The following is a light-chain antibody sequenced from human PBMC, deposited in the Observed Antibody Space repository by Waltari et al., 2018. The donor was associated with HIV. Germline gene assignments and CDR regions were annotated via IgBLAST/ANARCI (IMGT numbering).Light chain of an antibody. CDR2: EAS. V-gene: IGKV3-15*01. J-gene: IGKJ3*01. CDR1: QNVSSH. CDR3: QQYSEWPLT. Sequence: ESLMAQSPDTLSLSPGARATLSCRASQNVSSHLPWYQQRPGQTPRLLMYEASTRATDVPVRFSGSGSGSEFYLTISSLQSEDIGVYFCQQYSEWPLTFGPGTRLNIK.